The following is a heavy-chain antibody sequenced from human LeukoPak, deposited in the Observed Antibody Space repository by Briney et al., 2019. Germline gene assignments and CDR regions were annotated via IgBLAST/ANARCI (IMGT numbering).Heavy chain of an antibody. J-gene: IGHJ3*02. Sequence: SETLSLTCTVSGGSISSSAYYWSWIRQHPGRGLEWIGYIYYSGSTYYNPSLKSRVTISVDTSKNQFSLKLSSVTAADTAVYYCARERYCGGDCYHDAFDIWGQGTMVTVSS. D-gene: IGHD2-21*02. CDR3: ARERYCGGDCYHDAFDI. CDR1: GGSISSSAYY. CDR2: IYYSGST. V-gene: IGHV4-31*03.